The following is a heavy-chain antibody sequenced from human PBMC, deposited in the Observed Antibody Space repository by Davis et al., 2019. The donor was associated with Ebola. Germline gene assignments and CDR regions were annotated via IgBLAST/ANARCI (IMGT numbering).Heavy chain of an antibody. CDR2: ITGSGGSV. CDR3: AGGSSSSWSLYGY. D-gene: IGHD6-13*01. Sequence: GGSLRLSCAASGFTFNTYAMTWVRQAPGKGLEWVSTITGSGGSVYYADSVKGRFTISRDNSKNTLYLQMNSLRSEDTAVYYCAGGSSSSWSLYGYWGQGTLVTVSS. V-gene: IGHV3-23*01. J-gene: IGHJ4*02. CDR1: GFTFNTYA.